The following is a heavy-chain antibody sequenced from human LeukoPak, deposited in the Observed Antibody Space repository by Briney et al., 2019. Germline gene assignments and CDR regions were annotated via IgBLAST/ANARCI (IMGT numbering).Heavy chain of an antibody. Sequence: SVKVSCKASGGTFSSYTISWVRQAPGQGLEWMGRIIPILGIANYAQKFQGRVTITADKSTSTAYMELSSLRSEDTAVYYCARDIRGARNLGSFDYWGQGTLVTVS. D-gene: IGHD1-26*01. CDR3: ARDIRGARNLGSFDY. CDR2: IIPILGIA. CDR1: GGTFSSYT. V-gene: IGHV1-69*04. J-gene: IGHJ4*02.